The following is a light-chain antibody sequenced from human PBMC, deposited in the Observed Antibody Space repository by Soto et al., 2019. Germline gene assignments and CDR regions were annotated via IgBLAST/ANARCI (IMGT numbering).Light chain of an antibody. CDR3: QQYNNWRT. CDR1: QRVSSN. V-gene: IGKV3-15*01. J-gene: IGKJ1*01. Sequence: EIVMTQSPATLSVSPGERATLSCRASQRVSSNLAWYQQKPGQAPRLLIYGASTRATGIPARFSGSGSGTEFTLTISSLKSEDFAVYYCQQYNNWRTFGQGTKVEIK. CDR2: GAS.